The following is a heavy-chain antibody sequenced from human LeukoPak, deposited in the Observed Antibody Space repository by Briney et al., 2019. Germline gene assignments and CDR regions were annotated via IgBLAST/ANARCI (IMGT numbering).Heavy chain of an antibody. J-gene: IGHJ4*02. CDR1: GGSFTSFY. V-gene: IGHV4-4*07. Sequence: SETLSLTCTVSGGSFTSFYWSWVRQPAGKGLERIGHFFSSGTSSGTTKYNPSFESRATVSVDKSKNQFSLKLTSVTAADTAVYYCARYSGIYGHDNCGQGTLVTVSS. CDR2: FFSSGTSSGTT. CDR3: ARYSGIYGHDN. D-gene: IGHD3-10*01.